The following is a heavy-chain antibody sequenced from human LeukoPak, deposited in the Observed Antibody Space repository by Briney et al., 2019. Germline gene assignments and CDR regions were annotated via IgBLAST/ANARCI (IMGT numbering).Heavy chain of an antibody. CDR1: GLTFSDYY. D-gene: IGHD2-2*01. CDR2: ISSSGSTI. Sequence: PGGSLRLSCAASGLTFSDYYMSWIRQAPGKGLEWVSYISSSGSTIYYADSVKGRFTISRDNAKNSLYLQMNSLRAEDTAVYYCAREALHIVVVPAAYFDYWGQGTLVTVFS. V-gene: IGHV3-11*01. CDR3: AREALHIVVVPAAYFDY. J-gene: IGHJ4*02.